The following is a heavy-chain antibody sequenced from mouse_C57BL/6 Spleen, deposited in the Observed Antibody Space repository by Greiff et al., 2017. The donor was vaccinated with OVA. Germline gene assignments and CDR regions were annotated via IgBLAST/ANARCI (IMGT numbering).Heavy chain of an antibody. V-gene: IGHV7-3*01. CDR3: AGGDYDGALAY. CDR2: IRNKANGYTT. Sequence: DVKLVESGGGLVQPGGSLSPSCAASGFTFTDYYMSWVRQPPGKALEWLGFIRNKANGYTTEYSASVKGRFTISRDNSQSILYLQMNALRAEDSATYYCAGGDYDGALAYWGQGTLVTVSA. J-gene: IGHJ3*01. D-gene: IGHD2-4*01. CDR1: GFTFTDYY.